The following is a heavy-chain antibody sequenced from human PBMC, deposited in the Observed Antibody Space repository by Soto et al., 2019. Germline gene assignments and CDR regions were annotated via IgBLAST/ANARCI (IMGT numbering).Heavy chain of an antibody. CDR2: INAGNGNT. V-gene: IGHV1-3*01. Sequence: ASVKVSCKASGYTFTSYAMHWVRQAPGQRLEWMGWINAGNGNTKYAQKFQGRVTITTDTSASTAYMELSSLRSEDTAVYYCAREQYYYGSGSPQLDYYYYGMDVWGQGTTVTVSS. D-gene: IGHD3-10*01. J-gene: IGHJ6*02. CDR3: AREQYYYGSGSPQLDYYYYGMDV. CDR1: GYTFTSYA.